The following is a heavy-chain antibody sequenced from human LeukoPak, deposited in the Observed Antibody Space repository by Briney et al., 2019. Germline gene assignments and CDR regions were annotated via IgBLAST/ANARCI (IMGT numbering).Heavy chain of an antibody. CDR2: ISSSGSTI. D-gene: IGHD5-12*01. CDR1: GFTFSDYY. Sequence: PGGSLRLSCAASGFTFSDYYMSWIRQAPGKGLEWVSYISSSGSTIYYADSVKGRFTISRDNAKNSLYLQMNSLRAEDTAVYYCARVKRSGYDFTYYYYGMDVWGQGTTVTVSS. CDR3: ARVKRSGYDFTYYYYGMDV. J-gene: IGHJ6*02. V-gene: IGHV3-11*01.